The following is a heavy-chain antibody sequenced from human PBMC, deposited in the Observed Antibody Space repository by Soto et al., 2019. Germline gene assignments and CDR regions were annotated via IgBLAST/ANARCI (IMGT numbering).Heavy chain of an antibody. D-gene: IGHD3-16*02. J-gene: IGHJ5*02. CDR3: ARQPFLVEYIDCFDP. V-gene: IGHV4-39*01. Sequence: QLQLQESGPGLVKPSETLSLTCTVSGGSISSSSYYWGWIRQPPGKGLEWIGSIYYSGSTYYNPSLKCRVTISVDTSKIQSSLKLSSVTVADSAVYYCARQPFLVEYIDCFDPWGQGTLVTVFS. CDR1: GGSISSSSYY. CDR2: IYYSGST.